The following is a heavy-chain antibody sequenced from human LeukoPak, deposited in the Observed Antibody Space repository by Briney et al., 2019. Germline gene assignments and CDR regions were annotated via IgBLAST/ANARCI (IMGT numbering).Heavy chain of an antibody. D-gene: IGHD4/OR15-4a*01. V-gene: IGHV4-59*01. CDR3: ARDHSGTNYVMD. CDR1: GGSISSYY. CDR2: IYYSGST. Sequence: SETLSLTCTVSGGSISSYYWSWIRQPPGKGLEWIGYIYYSGSTNCNPSLKSRVTISVDTSKSQFSLKLRSVTAADTAVYYCARDHSGTNYVMDWGQGTLVTVSS. J-gene: IGHJ4*02.